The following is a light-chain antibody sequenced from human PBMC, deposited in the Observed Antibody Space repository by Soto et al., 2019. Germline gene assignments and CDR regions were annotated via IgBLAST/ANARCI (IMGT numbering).Light chain of an antibody. CDR2: DVS. CDR1: SSDVGGYNY. J-gene: IGLJ2*01. Sequence: QAVVTQPASVSGSPGQSITISCTGTSSDVGGYNYVSWYQQHPGKAPKLMISDVSNRPSGVSNRFSGSKSGNTASLTISGLQAEDEADYYCCSYTSSSTPVVFGGGTKLTVL. CDR3: CSYTSSSTPVV. V-gene: IGLV2-14*03.